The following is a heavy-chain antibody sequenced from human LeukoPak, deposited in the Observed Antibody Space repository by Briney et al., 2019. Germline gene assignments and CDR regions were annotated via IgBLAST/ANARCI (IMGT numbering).Heavy chain of an antibody. CDR3: ARGGYTGAFDI. D-gene: IGHD5-12*01. V-gene: IGHV3-48*03. CDR2: ISSSGSTI. CDR1: GFTFSSYE. J-gene: IGHJ3*02. Sequence: GGSLRLSCAASGFTFSSYEMNWVRQAPGKGLEWVSYISSSGSTIYYADSVKGRFTISRDNAKNTLYLQMNSLRAEDTAVYYCARGGYTGAFDIWGQGTMVTVSS.